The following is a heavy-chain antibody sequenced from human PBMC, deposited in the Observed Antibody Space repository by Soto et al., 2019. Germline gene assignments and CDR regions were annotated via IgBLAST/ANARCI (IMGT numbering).Heavy chain of an antibody. J-gene: IGHJ4*02. CDR2: IIPVFGTT. CDR3: ARGGGPYVRFHDF. Sequence: QEQLVQSGAEVKKPGSSVKVSCKDSGGLFSSFAISWVRQAPGQGLEWMGGIIPVFGTTNYAKKFQGSVTMTADESTNTAYMELSSLTSDETAMYDCARGGGPYVRFHDFWGQGTQVTVSS. V-gene: IGHV1-69*01. D-gene: IGHD3-10*02. CDR1: GGLFSSFA.